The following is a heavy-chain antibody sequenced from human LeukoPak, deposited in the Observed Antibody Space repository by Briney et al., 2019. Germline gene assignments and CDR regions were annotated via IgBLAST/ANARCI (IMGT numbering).Heavy chain of an antibody. J-gene: IGHJ4*02. CDR1: GDSIRSDY. D-gene: IGHD2-21*02. CDR2: IYYTGST. V-gene: IGHV4-59*01. Sequence: KTSETLSLTCTVSGDSIRSDYWSWIRQPPGKGLEWIGYIYYTGSTKYNPSLESRVNILLDTPKNQFSLKVTSATAADTAIYYCARVYSGPNRGGDCYWRFDYWGQGILVTVSS. CDR3: ARVYSGPNRGGDCYWRFDY.